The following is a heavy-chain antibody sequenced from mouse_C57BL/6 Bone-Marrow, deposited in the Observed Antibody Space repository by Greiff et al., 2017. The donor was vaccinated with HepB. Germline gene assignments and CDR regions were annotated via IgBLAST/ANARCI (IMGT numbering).Heavy chain of an antibody. J-gene: IGHJ3*01. Sequence: EVKLQESGGGLVQPGGSMKLSCVASGFTFSNYWMNWVRQSPEKGLEWVAQIRLKSDNYATHYAESVKGRFTISRDDSKSSVYLQMNNLRAEDTGIYYCTGSYYDYDGGFAYWGQGTLVTVSA. V-gene: IGHV6-3*01. CDR2: IRLKSDNYAT. CDR3: TGSYYDYDGGFAY. CDR1: GFTFSNYW. D-gene: IGHD2-4*01.